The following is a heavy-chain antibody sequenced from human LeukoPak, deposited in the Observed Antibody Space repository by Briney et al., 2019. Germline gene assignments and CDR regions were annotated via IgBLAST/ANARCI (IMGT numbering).Heavy chain of an antibody. CDR1: GGSFSGYY. CDR2: INHSGST. CDR3: ARSPYSSSWYQYGWFDP. D-gene: IGHD6-13*01. Sequence: SETLSLTCAVYGGSFSGYYWSWIRQPPGKGLEWIGEINHSGSTNYNPSLKNRVTISVDTSKNQFSLKLSSVTAADTAVYYCARSPYSSSWYQYGWFDPWGQGTLVTVSS. V-gene: IGHV4-34*01. J-gene: IGHJ5*02.